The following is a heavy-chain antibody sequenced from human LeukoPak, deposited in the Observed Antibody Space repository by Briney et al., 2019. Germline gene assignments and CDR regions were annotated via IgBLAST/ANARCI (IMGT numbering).Heavy chain of an antibody. CDR2: IYYSGST. J-gene: IGHJ5*02. CDR3: ARDRLPPTYYDFWSGYSPEYNWFDP. D-gene: IGHD3-3*01. V-gene: IGHV4-59*01. CDR1: GGSISSYY. Sequence: SETLSLTCTVSGGSISSYYWSWIRQPPGKGLEWIGYIYYSGSTNYNPSLKSRVTISVDTSKNQFSLKLSSVTAADTAVYYCARDRLPPTYYDFWSGYSPEYNWFDPWGQGTLVTVSS.